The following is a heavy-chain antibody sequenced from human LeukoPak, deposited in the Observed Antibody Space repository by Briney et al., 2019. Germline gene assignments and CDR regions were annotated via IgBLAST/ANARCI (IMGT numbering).Heavy chain of an antibody. CDR2: IYYSGST. D-gene: IGHD6-19*01. V-gene: IGHV4-39*01. CDR1: GGSIGSSSYY. CDR3: ARHSSIRSPFVY. Sequence: SETLSLTSTVSGGSIGSSSYYWGWIRQPPGKGLEWIGSIYYSGSTYYNPSLKSRVTISVDTSKNQFSLKLSSVTAADTAVYYCARHSSIRSPFVYWGQGTRVTVSS. J-gene: IGHJ4*02.